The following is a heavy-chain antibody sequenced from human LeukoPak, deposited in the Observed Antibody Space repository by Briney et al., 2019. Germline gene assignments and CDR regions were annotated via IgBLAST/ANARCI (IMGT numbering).Heavy chain of an antibody. Sequence: SETLSLTCTVSGYSISSGYYWGWIRQPPGKGLEWIGSIYHSGSTYYNPSLKSRVTISVDTSKNQFSLKLGSVTAADTAVYYCARSTYSSGRNWFDPWGQGTLVTVSS. CDR1: GYSISSGYY. V-gene: IGHV4-38-2*02. D-gene: IGHD6-19*01. J-gene: IGHJ5*02. CDR2: IYHSGST. CDR3: ARSTYSSGRNWFDP.